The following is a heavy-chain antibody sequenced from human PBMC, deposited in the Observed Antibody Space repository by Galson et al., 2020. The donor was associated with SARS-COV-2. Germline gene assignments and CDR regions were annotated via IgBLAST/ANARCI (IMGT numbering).Heavy chain of an antibody. V-gene: IGHV4-59*01. CDR1: GGSISSYY. CDR2: IYYSGST. Sequence: ASETLSLTCTVSGGSISSYYWSWIRQPPGKGLEWIGYIYYSGSTNYNPSLKRRVTISVDTSKNQFSLKLSSVTAADTAVYYCARDVYYYDSSGYGLNWFDPWGQGTLVTVSS. D-gene: IGHD3-22*01. J-gene: IGHJ5*02. CDR3: ARDVYYYDSSGYGLNWFDP.